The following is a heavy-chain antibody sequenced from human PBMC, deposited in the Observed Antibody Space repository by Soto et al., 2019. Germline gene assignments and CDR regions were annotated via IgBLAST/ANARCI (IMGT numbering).Heavy chain of an antibody. J-gene: IGHJ3*02. D-gene: IGHD2-8*01. Sequence: TPSLMGRVSADSMRRCFYYMSWLRRHSGKGLKWIGYIYYSGSTYYNPSLKSRVTISVDTSKNQFSLKLSSVTAADTAVHYCARVGGREGYCTSGVCPDAFAIWGHGTMVPGSS. CDR1: ADSMRRCFYY. CDR2: IYYSGST. CDR3: ARVGGREGYCTSGVCPDAFAI. V-gene: IGHV4-31*03.